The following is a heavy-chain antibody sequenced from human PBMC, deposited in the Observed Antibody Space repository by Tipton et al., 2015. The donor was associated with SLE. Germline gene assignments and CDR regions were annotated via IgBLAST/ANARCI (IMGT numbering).Heavy chain of an antibody. J-gene: IGHJ6*02. CDR3: ARGCSSSTCEPFYFFGMDV. V-gene: IGHV4-39*07. D-gene: IGHD2-2*01. CDR1: GGSIRSSNYY. Sequence: TLSLTCTVSGGSIRSSNYYWGWIRQPPGKGLEWIGEVFRGGNTNYSPSLESRVTITVDMSKNQFSLRLISVTAADTAVYYCARGCSSSTCEPFYFFGMDVWGQGTTVTVSS. CDR2: VFRGGNT.